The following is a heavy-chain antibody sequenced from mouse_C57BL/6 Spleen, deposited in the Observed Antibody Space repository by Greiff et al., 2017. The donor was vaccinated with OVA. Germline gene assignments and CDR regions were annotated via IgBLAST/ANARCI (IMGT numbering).Heavy chain of an antibody. J-gene: IGHJ2*01. CDR1: GYTFTSYW. Sequence: QVQLQQPGAELVRPGSSVKLSCKASGYTFTSYWMDWVKQRPGQGLEWIGNIYPSDSETHYNQKFKDKATLTVDKSSSTAYMQLISLSSEDSAVYYCARRITAVDAFDYWGQGTTLTVSS. D-gene: IGHD1-1*01. CDR3: ARRITAVDAFDY. V-gene: IGHV1-61*01. CDR2: IYPSDSET.